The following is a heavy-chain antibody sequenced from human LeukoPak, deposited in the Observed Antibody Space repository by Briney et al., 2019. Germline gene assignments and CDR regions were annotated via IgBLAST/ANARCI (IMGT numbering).Heavy chain of an antibody. CDR1: GYTFTSYG. Sequence: ASVTVSCKASGYTFTSYGISWVRQAPGQGLEWMGWISAYNGNTNYAQKLQGRVTMTTDTSTSTAYMELRSLRSDDTAVYYCARDLLYYDILTGPDYWGQGTLVTVSS. V-gene: IGHV1-18*01. J-gene: IGHJ4*02. CDR2: ISAYNGNT. CDR3: ARDLLYYDILTGPDY. D-gene: IGHD3-9*01.